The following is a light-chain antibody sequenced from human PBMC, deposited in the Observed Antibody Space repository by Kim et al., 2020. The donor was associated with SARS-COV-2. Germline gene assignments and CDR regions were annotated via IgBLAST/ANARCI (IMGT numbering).Light chain of an antibody. Sequence: LGQKVRITCQGDSLRSYYASWYQQKPGQAPVLVIYGKNNRPSGIPDRFSGSSSGNTASLTITGAQAEDEADYYCNSRDSSGNPLYVFGTGTKVTVL. V-gene: IGLV3-19*01. CDR2: GKN. CDR1: SLRSYY. J-gene: IGLJ1*01. CDR3: NSRDSSGNPLYV.